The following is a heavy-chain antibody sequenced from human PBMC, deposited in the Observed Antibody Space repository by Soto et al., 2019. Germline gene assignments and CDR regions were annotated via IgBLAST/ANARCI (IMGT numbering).Heavy chain of an antibody. CDR1: GFTFSSFA. J-gene: IGHJ5*02. V-gene: IGHV3-33*06. Sequence: QVQLVESGGGVVQPGRSLRLSCAASGFTFSSFAIHWVRQAPGKGLEWVAVIWYDGSNQEYADSVKGRFTISRDNSKNTLYLQMNSLRDEDTAVYHCAKAGAYCSGGSCYGHNWLDPWGQGTLVTVSS. D-gene: IGHD2-15*01. CDR3: AKAGAYCSGGSCYGHNWLDP. CDR2: IWYDGSNQ.